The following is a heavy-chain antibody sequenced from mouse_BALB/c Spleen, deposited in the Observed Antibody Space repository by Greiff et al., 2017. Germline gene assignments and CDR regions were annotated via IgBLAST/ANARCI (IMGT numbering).Heavy chain of an antibody. CDR2: LSYSGST. CDR3: ASRGIYDYDGAMDY. CDR1: GYSITSDYA. D-gene: IGHD2-4*01. V-gene: IGHV3-2*02. J-gene: IGHJ4*01. Sequence: EVKLVESGPGLVKPSQSLSLTCTVTGYSITSDYAWNWIRQFPGNKLEWMGYLSYSGSTSYNPSLKSRISITRDTSKNQFFLQLNSVTTEDTATYYCASRGIYDYDGAMDYWGQGTSVTVSS.